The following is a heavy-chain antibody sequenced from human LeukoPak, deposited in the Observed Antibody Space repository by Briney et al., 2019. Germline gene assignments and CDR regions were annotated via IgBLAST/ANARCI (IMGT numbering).Heavy chain of an antibody. CDR3: ARVGGDYAVRWFDP. Sequence: PSETLSLTCTVSGGSISSYYWSWIRQPPGKGLEWIGYIYYSGSTNYNPSLKSRVTISVDTSKNQFSLKLSSVTAADAAVYYCARVGGDYAVRWFDPWGQGTLVTVSS. CDR2: IYYSGST. V-gene: IGHV4-59*01. J-gene: IGHJ5*02. D-gene: IGHD4-17*01. CDR1: GGSISSYY.